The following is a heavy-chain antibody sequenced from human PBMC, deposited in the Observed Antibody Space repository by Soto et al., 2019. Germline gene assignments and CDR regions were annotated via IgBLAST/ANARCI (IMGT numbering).Heavy chain of an antibody. CDR1: GYTFTSYA. D-gene: IGHD5-18*01. J-gene: IGHJ4*02. Sequence: ASVKVSCKASGYTFTSYAMQWVRQAPGQRLEWMGWINAGNGNTKYSQKFQGRVTITSDTSASTVYMELSSVRSEDTAVYYCARRYGSCFDYWGQGTLVTVSS. CDR2: INAGNGNT. CDR3: ARRYGSCFDY. V-gene: IGHV1-3*01.